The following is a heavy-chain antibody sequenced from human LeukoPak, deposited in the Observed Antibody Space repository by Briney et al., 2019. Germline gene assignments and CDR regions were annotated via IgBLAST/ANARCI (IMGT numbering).Heavy chain of an antibody. CDR3: ANHRSAFEF. CDR2: IGGSATGGIT. V-gene: IGHV3-23*01. CDR1: GLTFSIYG. D-gene: IGHD3-10*01. J-gene: IGHJ4*02. Sequence: GGSLRLSCAVSGLTFSIYGMSWVRQSPGKGLEWVSAIGGSATGGITNYADSVKGRFTISRDNDKNTVYLQTNNLRVEDTAVYYCANHRSAFEFWGQGTLVTVSS.